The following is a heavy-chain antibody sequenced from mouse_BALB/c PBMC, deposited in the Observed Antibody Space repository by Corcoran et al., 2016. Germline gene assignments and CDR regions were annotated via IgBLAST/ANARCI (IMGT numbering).Heavy chain of an antibody. V-gene: IGHV1S136*01. CDR2: TKPYNDGT. D-gene: IGHD1-2*01. CDR3: PTFVTSY. Sequence: EVQLQQSGPELVKPGASVKMSCKASGYTFTSYVMHWVKQKPGQGLEWIGYTKPYNDGTKYNEKLEGKATLTSDRSSSTAYMELSSLTSEDSAVYYCPTFVTSYWGQGTLVTFSA. CDR1: GYTFTSYV. J-gene: IGHJ3*01.